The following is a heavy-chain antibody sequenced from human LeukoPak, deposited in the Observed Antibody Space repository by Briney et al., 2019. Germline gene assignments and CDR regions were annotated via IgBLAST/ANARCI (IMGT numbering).Heavy chain of an antibody. J-gene: IGHJ4*02. Sequence: PGGSLRLSCAASGFTFSEYEMNWVRQVPGKGLEWVSSITGGGDTTDYADSVKGRFTISRGNSKNTLYLQMNSLRAEDTAVYYCARRAGAYSHPYDYWGQGTLATVSS. CDR1: GFTFSEYE. V-gene: IGHV3-23*01. D-gene: IGHD4/OR15-4a*01. CDR3: ARRAGAYSHPYDY. CDR2: ITGGGDTT.